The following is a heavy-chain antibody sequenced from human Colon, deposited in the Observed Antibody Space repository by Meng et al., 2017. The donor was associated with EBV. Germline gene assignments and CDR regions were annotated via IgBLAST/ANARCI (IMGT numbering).Heavy chain of an antibody. CDR2: IDHRGTT. V-gene: IGHV4-34*01. Sequence: VASFHKFYYLWICYPRGMGLEWIGEIDHRGTTKSNPFFTRRVLISLDTSKQQFSLKVSSVPAADSAVYYCARRGPSGNFSPWSQGALVTVSS. D-gene: IGHD3-10*01. CDR1: VASFHKFY. J-gene: IGHJ5*02. CDR3: ARRGPSGNFSP.